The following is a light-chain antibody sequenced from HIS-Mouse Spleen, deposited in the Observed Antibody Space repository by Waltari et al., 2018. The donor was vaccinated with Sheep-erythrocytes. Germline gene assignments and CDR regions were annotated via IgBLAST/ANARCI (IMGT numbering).Light chain of an antibody. CDR3: QQANSLPST. CDR1: LGISSW. CDR2: AAS. V-gene: IGKV1-12*01. J-gene: IGKJ5*01. Sequence: DIQMPQSPSSVSASVGDRVTINCRARLGISSWLAWYQQKPGKAPKLLIYAASSLQSGVPASVSGSGSGTDFTLTISSRQLEDFATYYCQQANSLPSTFGQGTRRESK.